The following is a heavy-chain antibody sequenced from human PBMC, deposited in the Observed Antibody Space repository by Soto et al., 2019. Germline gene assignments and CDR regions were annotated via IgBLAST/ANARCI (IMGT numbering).Heavy chain of an antibody. CDR2: IYYSVIT. CDR3: ARYKSNYYYGMDV. J-gene: IGHJ6*02. V-gene: IGHV4-59*01. D-gene: IGHD1-20*01. Sequence: QVQLQESGPGLVKPSETLSLTCTVSGGSISSYYWSWIRQPPGKGLEWIGYIYYSVITNYNPSLKSRVTISVDTSKNQFSLKLSSVTAADTAVYYCARYKSNYYYGMDVWGQGTTVTVSS. CDR1: GGSISSYY.